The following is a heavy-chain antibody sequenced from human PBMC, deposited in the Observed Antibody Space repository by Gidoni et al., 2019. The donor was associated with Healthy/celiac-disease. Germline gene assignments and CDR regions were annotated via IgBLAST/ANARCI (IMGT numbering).Heavy chain of an antibody. D-gene: IGHD1-26*01. CDR3: ARDFSGSYGAEGAFDI. CDR1: GYSFTSYW. Sequence: EVQLVQSGAEVKKPGASLKISCKGSGYSFTSYWIGWVRQMPGKGLEWMGIIYPGDSDTRYSPSFQGQVTISADKSISTAYLQWSSLKASDTAMYYCARDFSGSYGAEGAFDIWGQGTMVTVSS. V-gene: IGHV5-51*01. CDR2: IYPGDSDT. J-gene: IGHJ3*02.